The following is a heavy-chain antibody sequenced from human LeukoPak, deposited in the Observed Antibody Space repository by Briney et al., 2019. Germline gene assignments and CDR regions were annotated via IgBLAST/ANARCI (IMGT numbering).Heavy chain of an antibody. CDR2: ISSDGTKK. CDR3: AQDYRTTGQFDY. CDR1: GFTFSSYG. Sequence: GGSLRLSCAASGFTFSSYGMHWVRQAPGKGLEWVAVISSDGTKKYYADSVKGRFTISRDNSKDMLYLQMNSLRVDDTAVYYCAQDYRTTGQFDYWGQGTLVTVSS. V-gene: IGHV3-30*19. J-gene: IGHJ4*02. D-gene: IGHD4-17*01.